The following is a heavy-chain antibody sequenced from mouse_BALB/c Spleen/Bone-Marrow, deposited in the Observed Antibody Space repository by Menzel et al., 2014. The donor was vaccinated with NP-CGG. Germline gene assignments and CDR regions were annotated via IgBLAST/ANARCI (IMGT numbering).Heavy chain of an antibody. Sequence: QVQLQQSGAELVRPGSSVKISCKASGYAFCVYWMNWVKQMPGQGLEWIGQIYPGDGETNYNGKFKGRATLTADKSSNTAIMQIGSLTSEDAAVYFCARGGISVNYWGQGTTLTVSS. CDR3: ARGGISVNY. V-gene: IGHV1-80*01. CDR2: IYPGDGET. J-gene: IGHJ2*01. CDR1: GYAFCVYW.